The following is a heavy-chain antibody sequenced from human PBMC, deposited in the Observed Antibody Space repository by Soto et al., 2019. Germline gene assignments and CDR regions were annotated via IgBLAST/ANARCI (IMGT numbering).Heavy chain of an antibody. CDR2: ISGSGGST. CDR3: AKDRTARGTLSWFDP. CDR1: GFTFSSYA. J-gene: IGHJ5*02. Sequence: EVQLLESGGGLVQPGGSLRLSCAASGFTFSSYAMSWVRQAPEKGLEWVSAISGSGGSTYYADSVKGRFTISRDNSKNTLYLQMNSLRAEDTAVYYCAKDRTARGTLSWFDPWGQGTLVTVSS. V-gene: IGHV3-23*01.